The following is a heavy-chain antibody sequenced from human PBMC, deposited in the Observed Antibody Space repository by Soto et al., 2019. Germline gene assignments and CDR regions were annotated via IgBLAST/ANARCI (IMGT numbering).Heavy chain of an antibody. CDR3: ANPKGYCSGGSCYHSGPDY. J-gene: IGHJ4*02. CDR2: ISGSGGST. CDR1: GFTFSSYA. Sequence: EVQLLESGGGLVQPGGSLRLSCAASGFTFSSYAMSWVRQAPGKGLEWVSAISGSGGSTYYADSVKGRFTISRDNSKNTLYLQMNSLRAEDTAVYYCANPKGYCSGGSCYHSGPDYWGQGTLVTVSS. V-gene: IGHV3-23*01. D-gene: IGHD2-15*01.